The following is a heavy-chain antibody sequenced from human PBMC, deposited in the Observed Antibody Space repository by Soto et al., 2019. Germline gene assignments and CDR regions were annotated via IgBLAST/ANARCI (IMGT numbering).Heavy chain of an antibody. D-gene: IGHD3-22*01. V-gene: IGHV4-34*01. CDR3: ARGRIVVITTARNWFDP. Sequence: PSETLSLTCAGYGGSFSGYYWSWIRQPPGKGLEWIGEINHSGSTNYNPSLKSRVTISVDTSKNQFSLKLSPVTAADTAVYYCARGRIVVITTARNWFDPWGQGTLVTVS. CDR1: GGSFSGYY. CDR2: INHSGST. J-gene: IGHJ5*02.